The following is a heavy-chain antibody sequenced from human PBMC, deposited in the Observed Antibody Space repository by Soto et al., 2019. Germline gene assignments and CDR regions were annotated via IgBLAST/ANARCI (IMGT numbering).Heavy chain of an antibody. CDR2: ISAYNGNT. Sequence: QVQLVQSGAEVKEPGASVKVSCKASGYTFTNHDISWVRQAPGQGLEWMGWISAYNGNTHSAQHLQGRVTMTTDTSTSTAHMELRSLISDDTAVYFCARGGDYFDYWGRGTLVTVSS. CDR3: ARGGDYFDY. J-gene: IGHJ4*02. CDR1: GYTFTNHD. V-gene: IGHV1-18*01.